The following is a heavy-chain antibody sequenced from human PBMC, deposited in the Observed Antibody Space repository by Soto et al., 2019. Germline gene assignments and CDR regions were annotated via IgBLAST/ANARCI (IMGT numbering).Heavy chain of an antibody. D-gene: IGHD1-26*01. CDR1: GGSFSGNY. J-gene: IGHJ6*02. CDR2: IKHSGST. V-gene: IGHV4-34*01. CDR3: GSVRVALVGATNYYYGMDV. Sequence: PSETLSLTCAVYGGSFSGNYWNWIRQPPGKGLEWIGEIKHSGSTNYNPSLKSRVTISVDTSKNQFSLKLSSVTAADTAMYYCGSVRVALVGATNYYYGMDVWGQGTTVTVSS.